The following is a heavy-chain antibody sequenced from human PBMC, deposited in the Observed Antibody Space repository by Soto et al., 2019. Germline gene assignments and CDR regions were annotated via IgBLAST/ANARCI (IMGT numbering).Heavy chain of an antibody. V-gene: IGHV3-30-3*01. Sequence: PGGSLRLSCAASGFTFSSYAMHWVRQAPGKGLEWVAVISYDGSNKYYADSVKGRFTISRDNSKNTLYLQMNSLRAEDTAVYYCARDGYNYWGHFDYWGQGTLVTVSS. CDR2: ISYDGSNK. D-gene: IGHD5-12*01. J-gene: IGHJ4*02. CDR3: ARDGYNYWGHFDY. CDR1: GFTFSSYA.